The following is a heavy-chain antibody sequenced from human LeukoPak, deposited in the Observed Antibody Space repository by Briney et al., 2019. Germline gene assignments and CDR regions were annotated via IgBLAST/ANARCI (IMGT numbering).Heavy chain of an antibody. CDR1: GDSITSYY. V-gene: IGHV4-59*01. Sequence: PSETLSLTCTVSGDSITSYYWSWIPQPPAKGLEWIGYIYYSGSTNYNPSLKSRVTMSVDTSKNQFSLKLSSVAAADAAVYYCARVGGSTWYFGYWGQGTLVTVSS. J-gene: IGHJ4*02. CDR2: IYYSGST. D-gene: IGHD6-13*01. CDR3: ARVGGSTWYFGY.